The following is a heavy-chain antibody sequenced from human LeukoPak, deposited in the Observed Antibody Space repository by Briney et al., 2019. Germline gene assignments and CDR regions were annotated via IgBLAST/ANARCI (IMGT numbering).Heavy chain of an antibody. Sequence: PGGSLRLSCAASGFTFSSYSMNWVRQAPGKGLEWVSSISSSSSYIYYADSVKGRFTISRDNAKNSLYLQMNSLRAEDTAVYYCASVSGSYYSFDYWGQGTLVTVSS. CDR1: GFTFSSYS. CDR2: ISSSSSYI. D-gene: IGHD1-26*01. J-gene: IGHJ4*02. CDR3: ASVSGSYYSFDY. V-gene: IGHV3-21*04.